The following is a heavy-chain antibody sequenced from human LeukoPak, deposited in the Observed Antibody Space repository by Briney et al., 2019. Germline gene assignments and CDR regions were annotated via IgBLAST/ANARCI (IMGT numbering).Heavy chain of an antibody. CDR2: IWYDGSNK. CDR3: AKEASIAVAGTHNYYYMDV. V-gene: IGHV3-33*06. D-gene: IGHD6-19*01. J-gene: IGHJ6*03. Sequence: GGSLGLSCAASGFTFSSYGMHWVRQAPGKGLEWVAVIWYDGSNKYYADSVKGRFTISRDNSKNTLYLQMNSLRAEDTAVYYCAKEASIAVAGTHNYYYMDVWGKGTTVTVSS. CDR1: GFTFSSYG.